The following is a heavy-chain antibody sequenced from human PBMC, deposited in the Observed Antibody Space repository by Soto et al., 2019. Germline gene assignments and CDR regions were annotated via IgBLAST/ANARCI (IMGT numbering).Heavy chain of an antibody. CDR2: IHPGYSDI. D-gene: IGHD5-12*01. J-gene: IGHJ4*02. V-gene: IGHV5-51*01. CDR1: GYDFNTYW. Sequence: GESLKISCEGSGYDFNTYWIGWVRRMPGKGLEWMGIIHPGYSDIRYSPSFQGQVTIPADTSINTAHLQWSSLKASDTAMYYCARHTNGYNPLDYWGQGTLVTVSS. CDR3: ARHTNGYNPLDY.